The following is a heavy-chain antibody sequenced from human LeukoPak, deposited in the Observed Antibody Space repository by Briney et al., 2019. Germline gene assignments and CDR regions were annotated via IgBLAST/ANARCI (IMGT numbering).Heavy chain of an antibody. V-gene: IGHV1-2*02. J-gene: IGHJ4*02. CDR2: INTNSGST. CDR1: GYTLTGYD. CDR3: ARGYYGSGSPDN. D-gene: IGHD3-10*01. Sequence: ASVKVSSKASGYTLTGYDMHWVRQAPGQGREWMGWINTNSGSTSYAQKFQGGVTVTRDTSNSTTYLELRRLRADDTAVYYCARGYYGSGSPDNWGQGTLVTVSS.